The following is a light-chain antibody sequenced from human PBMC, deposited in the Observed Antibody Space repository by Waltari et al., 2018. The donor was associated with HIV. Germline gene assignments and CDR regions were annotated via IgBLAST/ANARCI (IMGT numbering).Light chain of an antibody. CDR3: SFYGGSNILV. CDR1: SRYIGGHNY. V-gene: IGLV2-11*01. Sequence: QSALTQPRSVSGSPGQSVPIPCTGTSRYIGGHNYVSWYQQRPGKAPKVIISEVSKRSSGVPNRFSGSTSGNTASLTVSGLQADDEAEYFCSFYGGSNILVFGGGTKLTVL. J-gene: IGLJ2*01. CDR2: EVS.